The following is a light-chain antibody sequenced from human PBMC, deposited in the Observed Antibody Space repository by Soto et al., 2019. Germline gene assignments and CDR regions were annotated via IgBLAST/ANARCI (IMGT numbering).Light chain of an antibody. CDR3: LQYENRLPVT. CDR2: DAS. CDR1: QDIDKH. J-gene: IGKJ5*01. Sequence: IQLTQSPSSLSAAVGDRVTISSQASQDIDKHLNWYQQKPGKAPKLLIYDASSLQTGVLSRLSRSGSATDFTDTIRSLQREDIATYYCLQYENRLPVTFGQGTRLETK. V-gene: IGKV1-33*01.